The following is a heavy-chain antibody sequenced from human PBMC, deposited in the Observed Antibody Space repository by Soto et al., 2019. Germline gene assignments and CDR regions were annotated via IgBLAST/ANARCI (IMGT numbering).Heavy chain of an antibody. CDR1: GYSFTSYW. D-gene: IGHD3-16*01. CDR3: ARDRLRLYAFDI. V-gene: IGHV5-10-1*01. Sequence: GESLKISCKGSGYSFTSYWISWVRQMPGKGLEWMGMIDPSDSYTTYSPSFQGHVPISVDRSTSTAYLQWSSLKASDTAMYYCARDRLRLYAFDIWGQGTMVTVSS. CDR2: IDPSDSYT. J-gene: IGHJ3*02.